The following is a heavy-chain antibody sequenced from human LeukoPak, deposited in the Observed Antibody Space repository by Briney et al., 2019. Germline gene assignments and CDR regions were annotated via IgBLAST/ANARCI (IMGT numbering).Heavy chain of an antibody. CDR1: GGSISSYY. CDR2: IYYSGST. Sequence: PSETLSLTCTVSGGSISSYYWSWIRQPPGKGLEWIGYIYYSGSTNYNPSLKSRVTISVDTSKNQFSLKLSSVTAADTAVYYCARGSLSSARRGSYYFDYWGQGTLVTVSS. D-gene: IGHD2-2*01. CDR3: ARGSLSSARRGSYYFDY. V-gene: IGHV4-59*12. J-gene: IGHJ4*02.